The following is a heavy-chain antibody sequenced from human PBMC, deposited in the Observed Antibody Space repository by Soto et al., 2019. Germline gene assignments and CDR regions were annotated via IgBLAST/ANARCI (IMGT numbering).Heavy chain of an antibody. CDR2: ITPYNGDT. J-gene: IGHJ3*01. Sequence: RASVKVSCKAPNYLFGAFVISWVRQAPGQVLEGMGLITPYNGDTHYAEKFQDRVTMSPDKSTTKAYMAVRSLTTHDTAVYYCARISGRRPDFDVWGEGTVVTVS. V-gene: IGHV1-18*01. CDR1: NYLFGAFV. D-gene: IGHD1-1*01. CDR3: ARISGRRPDFDV.